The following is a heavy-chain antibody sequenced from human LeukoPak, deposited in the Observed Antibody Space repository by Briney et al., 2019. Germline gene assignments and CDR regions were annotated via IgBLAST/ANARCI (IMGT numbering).Heavy chain of an antibody. CDR3: ARDGYLRVVDY. Sequence: GGSLRLSYAACGFRFRSYWLTWVSQAPGKGLEWVANIKQDGSGKYYVDSVKGRFTISRDNAKNSLYLQMNSLRVEDTAVYYCARDGYLRVVDYWGQGTLVTVSS. J-gene: IGHJ4*02. V-gene: IGHV3-7*01. CDR1: GFRFRSYW. CDR2: IKQDGSGK. D-gene: IGHD6-13*01.